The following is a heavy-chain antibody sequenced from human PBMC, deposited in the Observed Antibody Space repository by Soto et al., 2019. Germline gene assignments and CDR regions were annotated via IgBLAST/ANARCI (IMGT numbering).Heavy chain of an antibody. V-gene: IGHV5-51*01. J-gene: IGHJ4*02. CDR1: GFSFTSYW. D-gene: IGHD6-19*01. CDR3: ACRLSGSDWYVDFDY. Sequence: PGESLKICCKGSGFSFTSYWIGWVRQMPGKGLEWMGIIYPGDSDTRYSPSFQGQVTISADKSISTAYLQWSSLKASDTAMYYCACRLSGSDWYVDFDYWGQGTLVTVSS. CDR2: IYPGDSDT.